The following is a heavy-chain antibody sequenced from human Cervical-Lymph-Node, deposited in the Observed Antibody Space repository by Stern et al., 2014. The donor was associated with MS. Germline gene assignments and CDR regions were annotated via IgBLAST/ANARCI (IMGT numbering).Heavy chain of an antibody. V-gene: IGHV3-48*01. CDR1: GITFRDYA. CDR2: ISGSSGTK. J-gene: IGHJ4*02. D-gene: IGHD3-10*01. Sequence: EVQLEESGGGLVQPGGSLRLSCAGSGITFRDYALNWVRQAPGKGLEWVSYISGSSGTKSYADSVKGRFTISTDNAQNSLSLQMNSLRAEDTAIYYCATSLWFGLHYWGQGTLVTVSS. CDR3: ATSLWFGLHY.